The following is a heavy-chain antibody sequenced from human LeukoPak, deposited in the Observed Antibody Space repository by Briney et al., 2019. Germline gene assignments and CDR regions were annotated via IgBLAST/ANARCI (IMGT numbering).Heavy chain of an antibody. CDR3: ARDSNADYGDYENYFDY. CDR1: GYTFTSYY. J-gene: IGHJ4*02. CDR2: INPSGGNT. V-gene: IGHV1-46*01. Sequence: ASVKVSCKASGYTFTSYYIHWVRQAPGQGLEWMGIINPSGGNTNYAQEFQGRVTMTRDTSTSTVHMELSSLRFDDTAVYYCARDSNADYGDYENYFDYWGQGTLVTVSS. D-gene: IGHD4-17*01.